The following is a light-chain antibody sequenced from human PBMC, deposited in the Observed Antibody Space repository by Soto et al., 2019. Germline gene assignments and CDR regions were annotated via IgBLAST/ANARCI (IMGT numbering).Light chain of an antibody. CDR1: TGAVSSGHY. Sequence: QAVVTQEPSLTVSPGETVTLTCGSSTGAVSSGHYPYWFQQKPGQAPKTLIYDTTNKHSWTPARFSGSLLGGKAALTLSGGQPDYEGEYYCLLSYGGARVFGGGTKLTVL. CDR2: DTT. J-gene: IGLJ2*01. V-gene: IGLV7-46*01. CDR3: LLSYGGARV.